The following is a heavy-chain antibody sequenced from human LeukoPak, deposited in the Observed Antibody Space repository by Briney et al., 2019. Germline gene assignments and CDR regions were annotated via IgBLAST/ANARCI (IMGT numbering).Heavy chain of an antibody. CDR1: GYRFTNYW. J-gene: IGHJ4*02. CDR2: IFPGDSDT. D-gene: IGHD3-9*01. Sequence: GESLKISCKGSGYRFTNYWIGWVRQMPGKGLEWMGIIFPGDSDTRYSPSFQGQVTISADKSTSTAYLQWTSLTASDTAMYYCARHLRYFDDVDYWGQGTLVTVSS. V-gene: IGHV5-51*01. CDR3: ARHLRYFDDVDY.